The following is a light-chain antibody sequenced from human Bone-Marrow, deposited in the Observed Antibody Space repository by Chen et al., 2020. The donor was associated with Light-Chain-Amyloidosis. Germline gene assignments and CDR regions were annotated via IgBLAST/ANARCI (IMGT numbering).Light chain of an antibody. V-gene: IGLV2-11*01. CDR1: SSDVGAYNY. J-gene: IGLJ1*01. CDR3: SSYTGADNLFV. CDR2: DVD. Sequence: QSALTQPRSVSGSPGQTVTISCTGTSSDVGAYNYVSWYQQHSGEAPKFIIYDVDKPPSGVPDRFSGSKSGNTASLTISGLQPEDDADYYCSSYTGADNLFVFGSGTSVTVL.